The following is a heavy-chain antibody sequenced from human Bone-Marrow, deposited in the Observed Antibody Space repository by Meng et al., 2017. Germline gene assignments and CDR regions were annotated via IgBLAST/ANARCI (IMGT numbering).Heavy chain of an antibody. D-gene: IGHD4-11*01. V-gene: IGHV4-34*01. Sequence: SETLSLTCVVSGGSFSDYYWSWIRQPPGKGLEWIGEINHSGSTNYNPSLESRATISVDTSQNNLSLKLSSVTAADSAVYYCARGPTTMAHDFAYLCHGTLVTVSS. CDR2: INHSGST. CDR1: GGSFSDYY. CDR3: ARGPTTMAHDFAY. J-gene: IGHJ4*01.